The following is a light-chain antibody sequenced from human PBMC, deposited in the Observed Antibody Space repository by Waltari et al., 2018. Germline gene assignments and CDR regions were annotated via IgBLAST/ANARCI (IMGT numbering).Light chain of an antibody. CDR1: QSISRY. CDR2: DAS. Sequence: IVLTQSPAPLSLSPGDRAALSCRASQSISRYLAWYQQKPGQAPRLLIYDASNRATGIPARFSGRGSGTDFTLSITTLEPEDFAVYYCQQRDNWPRTFGQGTRVEV. CDR3: QQRDNWPRT. J-gene: IGKJ1*01. V-gene: IGKV3-11*01.